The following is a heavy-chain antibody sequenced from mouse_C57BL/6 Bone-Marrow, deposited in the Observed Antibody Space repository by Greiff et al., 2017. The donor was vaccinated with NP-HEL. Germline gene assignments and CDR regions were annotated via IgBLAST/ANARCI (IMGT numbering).Heavy chain of an antibody. J-gene: IGHJ2*01. CDR2: INPSNGGT. CDR1: GYTFTSYW. CDR3: ARSLITTVVASYYFDY. D-gene: IGHD1-1*01. V-gene: IGHV1-53*01. Sequence: VQLQQPGTELVKPGASVKLSCKASGYTFTSYWMHWVKQRPGQGLEWIGNINPSNGGTNYNEKFKSKATLTVDKPSSTAYMQLSSLTSEDSAVYYCARSLITTVVASYYFDYWGQGTTLTVSS.